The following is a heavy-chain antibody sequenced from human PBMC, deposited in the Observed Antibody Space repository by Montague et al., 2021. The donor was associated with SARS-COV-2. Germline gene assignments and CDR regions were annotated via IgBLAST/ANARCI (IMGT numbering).Heavy chain of an antibody. D-gene: IGHD4-17*01. V-gene: IGHV2-70*01. Sequence: PALVKPTQTLTLTCTFSGFSLSTSGMCVSWIRQPPGKALEWLALIDWDDDKYYSTSLKTRLTISKDTSKNQVVLTMTNMDPVDTATYYCARMTTVTYPYYYCYGMDVWDQGTTVTVSS. CDR1: GFSLSTSGMC. J-gene: IGHJ6*02. CDR3: ARMTTVTYPYYYCYGMDV. CDR2: IDWDDDK.